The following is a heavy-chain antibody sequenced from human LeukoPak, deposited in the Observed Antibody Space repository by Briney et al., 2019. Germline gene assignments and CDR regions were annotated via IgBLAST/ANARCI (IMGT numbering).Heavy chain of an antibody. J-gene: IGHJ5*02. Sequence: GESLKISCKGSGYSFTSYWIGWVRQMPGKGLEWMGIIYPGDSDTRYSPSSQGQVTISADKSISTAYLQWSSLKASDTAMYYCARHPKEGAAPRAPGDWFHPWGQGTLVTVSS. CDR1: GYSFTSYW. V-gene: IGHV5-51*01. D-gene: IGHD6-6*01. CDR2: IYPGDSDT. CDR3: ARHPKEGAAPRAPGDWFHP.